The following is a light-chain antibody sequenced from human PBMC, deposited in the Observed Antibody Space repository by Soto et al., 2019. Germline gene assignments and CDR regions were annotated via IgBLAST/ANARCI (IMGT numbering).Light chain of an antibody. CDR2: AAS. CDR1: QGVSSY. V-gene: IGKV1-9*01. J-gene: IGKJ5*01. Sequence: IQLTPSPSSLAASVGDRDTITCRASQGVSSYLAWYQQIPGKAPKLLISAASTLQSGVPSRFSGSGSGTDFTLTISSLQPEDFASYYCQQLNDYPITFGQGTRLEIK. CDR3: QQLNDYPIT.